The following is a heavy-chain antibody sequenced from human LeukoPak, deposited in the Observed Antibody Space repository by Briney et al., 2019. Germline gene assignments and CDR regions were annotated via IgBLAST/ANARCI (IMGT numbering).Heavy chain of an antibody. J-gene: IGHJ5*02. CDR2: IYYSGST. CDR3: ASGYGDYWFDP. CDR1: GGSISSYY. V-gene: IGHV4-59*01. Sequence: PSETLSLTCTVSGGSISSYYWSWIRQPPGKGLEWIGYIYYSGSTNYNPSLKSRVTISVDTSKNQFSLKLSSVTAADTAVYYCASGYGDYWFDPWGQGTLVTVSS. D-gene: IGHD4-17*01.